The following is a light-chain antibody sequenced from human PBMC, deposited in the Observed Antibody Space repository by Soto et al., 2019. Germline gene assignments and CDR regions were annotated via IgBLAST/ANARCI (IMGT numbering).Light chain of an antibody. CDR2: DVT. CDR1: SSDVGGYNY. V-gene: IGLV2-11*01. CDR3: CSYAGNSWV. Sequence: QSALTQPRSVSGSPGQSVTISCTGTSSDVGGYNYVSWYQQYPGKAPKLMIYDVTKRPSGVPDRFSGSKSGNTASLTISGLQAEDEADYYCCSYAGNSWVFGGGTKVTVL. J-gene: IGLJ3*02.